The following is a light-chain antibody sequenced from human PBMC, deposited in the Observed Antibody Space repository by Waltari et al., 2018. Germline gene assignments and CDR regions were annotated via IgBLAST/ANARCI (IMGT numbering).Light chain of an antibody. CDR2: AAS. Sequence: DIQMTQSPSSLSASVGDRVTITCRASQSMSSYLHLYQQKPGKAPKLLIYAASSLQSGVPSRFSGSGSGTDFTLTISSLQPEDFATYYCQQSYGTPLYTFGQGTKLEIK. V-gene: IGKV1-39*01. CDR1: QSMSSY. CDR3: QQSYGTPLYT. J-gene: IGKJ2*01.